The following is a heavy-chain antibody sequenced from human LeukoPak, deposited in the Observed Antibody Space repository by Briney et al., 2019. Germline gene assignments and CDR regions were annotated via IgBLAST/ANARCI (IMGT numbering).Heavy chain of an antibody. V-gene: IGHV1-2*02. CDR1: GYTFTSYY. CDR3: ARTIAVAGTWGSWFDP. CDR2: INPNSGGT. J-gene: IGHJ5*02. D-gene: IGHD6-19*01. Sequence: GASVKVSCKASGYTFTSYYMHWVRQAPGQGLEWMGWINPNSGGTNYAQKFQGRVTMTRDTSISTAYMELSRLRSDDTAVYYCARTIAVAGTWGSWFDPWGQGTLVTVSS.